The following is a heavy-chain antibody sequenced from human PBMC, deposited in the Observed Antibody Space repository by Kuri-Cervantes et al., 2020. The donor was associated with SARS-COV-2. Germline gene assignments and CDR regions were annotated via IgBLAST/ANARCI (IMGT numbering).Heavy chain of an antibody. V-gene: IGHV4-34*01. D-gene: IGHD4-17*01. CDR3: ARGRPVTTFYRTSYFDY. CDR1: GGSFSGYY. CDR2: INHSGST. Sequence: SQTLSLTCAVYGGSFSGYYWSWIRRPPGKGLEWIGEINHSGSTNYNTSLKSRVTISVDTSKNQFSLKLSSVTAADTAVYYCARGRPVTTFYRTSYFDYWGQGTLVTVSS. J-gene: IGHJ4*02.